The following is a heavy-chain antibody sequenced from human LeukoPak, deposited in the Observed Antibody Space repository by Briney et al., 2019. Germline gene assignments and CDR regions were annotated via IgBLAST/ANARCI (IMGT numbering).Heavy chain of an antibody. J-gene: IGHJ4*02. CDR3: ARDPLSIVVVPAAMGLDY. V-gene: IGHV1-2*02. Sequence: ASVKVSCKASGYTFTGYYMHWVRQAPGQGLEWMGWINPNSGGTNYAQKFQGRVTMTRDTSISTAYMELSRLRSDDTAVYYCARDPLSIVVVPAAMGLDYWDQGTLVTVSS. CDR1: GYTFTGYY. D-gene: IGHD2-2*01. CDR2: INPNSGGT.